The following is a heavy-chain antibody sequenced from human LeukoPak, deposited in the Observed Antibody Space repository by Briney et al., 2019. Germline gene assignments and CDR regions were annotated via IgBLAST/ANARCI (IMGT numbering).Heavy chain of an antibody. V-gene: IGHV4-39*01. CDR2: IYYSGST. D-gene: IGHD3-3*01. CDR3: ASPAGWLLYKGDY. J-gene: IGHJ4*02. Sequence: PSETLSLTCTVSGGSISSGGYYWGWIRQPPGKGLEWIGSIYYSGSTYYNPSLKSRVTISVDTSKNQFSLRLGSVTAADTAVYYCASPAGWLLYKGDYWGQGTLVTVSS. CDR1: GGSISSGGYY.